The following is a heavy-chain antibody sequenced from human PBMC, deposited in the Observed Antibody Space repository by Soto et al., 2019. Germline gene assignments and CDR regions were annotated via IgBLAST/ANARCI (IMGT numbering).Heavy chain of an antibody. V-gene: IGHV3-30*18. D-gene: IGHD3-16*01. Sequence: QVQLVESGGGVVQPGRSLRLSCAASGFTFSSYGMHWVRQAPGKGLEWVAVISYDGSNKYYADSVKGRFTISRDNSKNTLYLQMNSLRAEDTAVYYCAKLWRAVRGIDAFDIWGQGTMVTVSS. CDR3: AKLWRAVRGIDAFDI. CDR2: ISYDGSNK. J-gene: IGHJ3*02. CDR1: GFTFSSYG.